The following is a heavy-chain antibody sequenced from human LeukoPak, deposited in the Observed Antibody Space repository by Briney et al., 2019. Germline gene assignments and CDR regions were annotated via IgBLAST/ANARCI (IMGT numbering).Heavy chain of an antibody. CDR3: ARGGDYVWGSYRSPYYFDY. V-gene: IGHV4-59*01. CDR1: GGSISSYY. D-gene: IGHD3-16*02. CDR2: IYYSGST. Sequence: PSETLSLTCTVSGGSISSYYWSWIRQPPGKGLEWIGYIYYSGSTNYNPSLKSRVTISVDTSKNQFSLKLSSVTAADTAVYYCARGGDYVWGSYRSPYYFDYWGQGTLVTVSS. J-gene: IGHJ4*02.